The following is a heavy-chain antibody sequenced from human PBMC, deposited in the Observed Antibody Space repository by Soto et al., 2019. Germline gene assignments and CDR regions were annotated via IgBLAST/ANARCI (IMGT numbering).Heavy chain of an antibody. CDR2: IIPIFGTA. Sequence: SVKVSCKASGGTFSSYAISWVRQAPGQGLEWMGGIIPIFGTANYAQKFQGRVTITADESTSTAYMELSSLRSEDTAVYYCARGGDEYSVNAFDIWGQGTMVTVSS. CDR3: ARGGDEYSVNAFDI. J-gene: IGHJ3*02. CDR1: GGTFSSYA. V-gene: IGHV1-69*13. D-gene: IGHD2-21*01.